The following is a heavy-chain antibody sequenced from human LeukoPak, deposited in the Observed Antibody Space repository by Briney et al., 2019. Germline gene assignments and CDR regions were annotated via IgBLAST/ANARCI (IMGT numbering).Heavy chain of an antibody. V-gene: IGHV4-34*01. CDR3: ARPPLAVAVSERAFDI. D-gene: IGHD6-19*01. J-gene: IGHJ3*02. CDR1: GGSFSGYY. Sequence: SETLSLTCAVYGGSFSGYYWSWIRQPPGKGLEWIGEINHSGSTNYNPSLKSRVTISVDTSKNQFSLKLSSVTAADTAVYYCARPPLAVAVSERAFDIWGQGTMVTVSS. CDR2: INHSGST.